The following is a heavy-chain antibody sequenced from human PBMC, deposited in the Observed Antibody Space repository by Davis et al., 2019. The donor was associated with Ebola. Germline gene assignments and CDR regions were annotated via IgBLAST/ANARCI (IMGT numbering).Heavy chain of an antibody. D-gene: IGHD4-11*01. Sequence: GGSLRLSCAASGFTFDDYAMHWVRQAPGKCLEWVSGISWNSGSIGYADSVKGRFTISRDNAKNSLYLQMNSLRAEDTALYYCAKGGVTTDPFDYWGQGTLVTVSS. CDR2: ISWNSGSI. V-gene: IGHV3-9*01. J-gene: IGHJ4*02. CDR3: AKGGVTTDPFDY. CDR1: GFTFDDYA.